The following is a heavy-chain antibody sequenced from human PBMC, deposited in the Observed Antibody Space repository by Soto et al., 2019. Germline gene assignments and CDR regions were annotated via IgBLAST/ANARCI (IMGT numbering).Heavy chain of an antibody. CDR3: AKDEYQPPITPTRAEYFQH. D-gene: IGHD2-2*01. Sequence: GGSLRLSCAASGFTFSSYAMSWVRQAPGKGLEWVSAISGSGGSTYYADSVKGRFTISRDNSKNTLYLQMNSLRAEDTAVYDCAKDEYQPPITPTRAEYFQHWGQGTLVTVSS. V-gene: IGHV3-23*01. CDR2: ISGSGGST. CDR1: GFTFSSYA. J-gene: IGHJ1*01.